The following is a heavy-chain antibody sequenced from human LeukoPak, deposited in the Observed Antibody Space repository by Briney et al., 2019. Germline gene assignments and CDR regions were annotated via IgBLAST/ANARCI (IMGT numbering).Heavy chain of an antibody. CDR2: IYYSGST. D-gene: IGHD3-9*01. J-gene: IGHJ4*02. Sequence: SETMSLTCTVTGGYISSYYWSWIRQPPGKGLEWIGYIYYSGSTNYNPSLKSRVTISVDTSKNQFSLKLSSVTAADTAVYYCTRANPRSVYDILTGYYTVFDYWGQGTLVTVSS. CDR1: GGYISSYY. CDR3: TRANPRSVYDILTGYYTVFDY. V-gene: IGHV4-59*01.